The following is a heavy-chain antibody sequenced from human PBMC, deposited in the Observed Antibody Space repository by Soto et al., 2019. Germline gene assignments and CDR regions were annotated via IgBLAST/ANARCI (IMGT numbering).Heavy chain of an antibody. CDR2: TYYRSKWYN. V-gene: IGHV6-1*01. CDR3: AGSFSGRGGMDV. CDR1: GNRVSKNSAA. J-gene: IGHJ6*02. D-gene: IGHD3-10*01. Sequence: QSLSHTGSVSGNRVSKNSAAWNWIRKSPSRGLEWLGRTYYRSKWYNDYAVSVKSRLTMNPDTSKHQFSLQLNSGPHEATAVYYGAGSFSGRGGMDVWGQGTSVTFSS.